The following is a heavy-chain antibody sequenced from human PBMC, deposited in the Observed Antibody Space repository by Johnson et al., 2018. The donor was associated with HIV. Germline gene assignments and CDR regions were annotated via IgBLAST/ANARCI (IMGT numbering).Heavy chain of an antibody. CDR1: GFSFSEYA. V-gene: IGHV3-23*04. CDR3: AKASPNGPMWVFDAFDK. Sequence: EQLVESGGGLAKPAWSPRLSCAASGFSFSEYAMSWVRQAPGKGLEWVSAISAGGGSTFFADSVKGRFTISRDNPKNSVYLQMNSLRAEDTAVYYCAKASPNGPMWVFDAFDKWGQGTMVTVSS. J-gene: IGHJ3*02. CDR2: ISAGGGST. D-gene: IGHD1-26*01.